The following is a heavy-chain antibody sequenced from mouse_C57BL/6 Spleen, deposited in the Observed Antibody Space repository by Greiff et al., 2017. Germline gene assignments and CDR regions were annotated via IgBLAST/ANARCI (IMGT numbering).Heavy chain of an antibody. D-gene: IGHD1-1*01. V-gene: IGHV1-81*01. J-gene: IGHJ4*01. Sequence: QVQLQQPGAELSRLGASVKLSCKASGYTFTSYGISWVKQRTGQGFDGIGEFFPRSGTTYYNEKFKGKAALSADKSSSTAYMELRSLPSEDSAVYFCARPITTVVAHYCAMDYWGQGTSVTVSS. CDR2: FFPRSGTT. CDR1: GYTFTSYG. CDR3: ARPITTVVAHYCAMDY.